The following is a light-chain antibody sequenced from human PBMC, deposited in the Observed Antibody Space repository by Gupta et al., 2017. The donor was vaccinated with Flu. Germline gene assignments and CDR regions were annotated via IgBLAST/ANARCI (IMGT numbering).Light chain of an antibody. CDR3: QQVKNYIT. V-gene: IGKV1D-13*01. CDR1: QGIGSG. Sequence: AIQLTQSPSSLSVSVGDRVTITCRASQGIGSGLAWYQQKPGRGLMLLIYDASTLQSGVPSRFSGRGSGTDFTLTSSSLQPEDFAIYYCQQVKNYITFGGGTKVEIK. J-gene: IGKJ4*01. CDR2: DAS.